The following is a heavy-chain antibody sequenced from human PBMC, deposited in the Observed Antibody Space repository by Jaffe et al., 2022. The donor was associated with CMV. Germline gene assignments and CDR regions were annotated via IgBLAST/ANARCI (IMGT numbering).Heavy chain of an antibody. J-gene: IGHJ6*03. V-gene: IGHV4-34*01. D-gene: IGHD3-3*01. Sequence: QVQLQQWGAGLLKPSETLSLTCAVYGGSFSGYYWSWIRQPPGKGLEWIGEINHSGSTNYNPSLKSRVTISVDTSKNQFSLKLSSVTAADTAVYYCARGPRFYDFWSGYRYNNYYYYYYMDVWGKGTTVTVSS. CDR1: GGSFSGYY. CDR3: ARGPRFYDFWSGYRYNNYYYYYYMDV. CDR2: INHSGST.